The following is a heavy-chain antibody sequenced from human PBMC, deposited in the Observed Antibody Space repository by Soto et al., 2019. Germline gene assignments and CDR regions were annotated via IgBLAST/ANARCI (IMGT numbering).Heavy chain of an antibody. J-gene: IGHJ4*02. CDR2: IIPIFGTA. CDR1: GGTFSSYA. V-gene: IGHV1-69*13. CDR3: ARDSSRELLGFDY. D-gene: IGHD1-26*01. Sequence: SVKVSCKASGGTFSSYAISWVRQAPGQGLEWMGGIIPIFGTANYAQKFQGRVTITADESTSTAYMELSSLRSEDTAVYYCARDSSRELLGFDYWGQGTLVTVSS.